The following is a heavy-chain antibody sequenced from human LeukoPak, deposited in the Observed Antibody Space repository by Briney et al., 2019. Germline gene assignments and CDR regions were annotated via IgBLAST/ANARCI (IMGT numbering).Heavy chain of an antibody. CDR1: GYTFTGYY. CDR3: ARSPGVTGTTNY. V-gene: IGHV1-2*06. J-gene: IGHJ4*02. D-gene: IGHD1-20*01. Sequence: ASVKVSCKASGYTFTGYYMHWVRQAPGQGLEWVGRINPNSGGTNYAQKFQGRVTMTRDTSISTAYMELSRLRSDDTAVYYCARSPGVTGTTNYWGQGTLVTVSS. CDR2: INPNSGGT.